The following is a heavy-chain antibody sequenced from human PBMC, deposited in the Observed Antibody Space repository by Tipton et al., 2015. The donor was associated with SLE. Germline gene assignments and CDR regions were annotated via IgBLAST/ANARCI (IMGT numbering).Heavy chain of an antibody. CDR1: GASISSSSYS. CDR3: ARVFWRYDSGGPLGGFDL. Sequence: TLSLTCTVSGASISSSSYSWNWIRQPAGKGLEWIGEINHSGSTNYNPSLKSRLTISVDTSKNQFSLKLSSVTAADTVLYFCARVFWRYDSGGPLGGFDLWGQGAMVTVSS. CDR2: INHSGST. J-gene: IGHJ3*01. D-gene: IGHD3-22*01. V-gene: IGHV4-61*09.